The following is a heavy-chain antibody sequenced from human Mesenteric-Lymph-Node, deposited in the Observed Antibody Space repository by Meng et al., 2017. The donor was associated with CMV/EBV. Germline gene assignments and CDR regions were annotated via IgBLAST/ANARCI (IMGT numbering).Heavy chain of an antibody. CDR2: MYFTGST. CDR3: ARGGGGLNWFDP. Sequence: SETLSLTCNVSGGSMRYYYWTWLRQPPGKGLEWIGNMYFTGSTNYNPSLKSRVTILLDTSNKLLSLRLASVTAADTAMYYCARGGGGLNWFDPWGQGTLVTVSS. D-gene: IGHD2-15*01. J-gene: IGHJ5*02. V-gene: IGHV4-59*01. CDR1: GGSMRYYY.